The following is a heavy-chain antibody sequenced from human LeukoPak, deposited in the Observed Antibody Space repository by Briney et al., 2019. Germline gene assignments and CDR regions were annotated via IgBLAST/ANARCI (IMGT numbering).Heavy chain of an antibody. Sequence: GGSLRLSCAASGFSFSRYWMSWVRQAPGKGLEWVANIKQDGSEKYYVDSVKGRFTISRDNAKNSLYLQMNSLRAEDTAVYYCVMRTMVRGLFDYWGQGTLVTVSS. CDR2: IKQDGSEK. V-gene: IGHV3-7*01. CDR1: GFSFSRYW. CDR3: VMRTMVRGLFDY. J-gene: IGHJ4*02. D-gene: IGHD3-10*01.